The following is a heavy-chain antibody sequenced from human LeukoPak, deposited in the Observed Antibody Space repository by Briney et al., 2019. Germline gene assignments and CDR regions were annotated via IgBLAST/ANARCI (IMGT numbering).Heavy chain of an antibody. CDR3: ARARITMVRGASWFDP. V-gene: IGHV4-59*01. D-gene: IGHD3-10*01. CDR1: GGPISSYY. Sequence: KASETLSLTCTVSGGPISSYYWSWIRQPPGKGLEWIGYIYYSGSTNYNPSLKSRVTISVDTSKNQFSLKLSSVTAADTAVYYCARARITMVRGASWFDPWGQGTLVTVSS. CDR2: IYYSGST. J-gene: IGHJ5*02.